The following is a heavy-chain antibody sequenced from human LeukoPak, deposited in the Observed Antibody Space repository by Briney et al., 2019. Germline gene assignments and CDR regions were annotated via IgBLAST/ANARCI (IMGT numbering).Heavy chain of an antibody. CDR2: IYYSGST. Sequence: SETLSLTCTVSGGSISSSSYYWGWIRQPPGKGLEWNGSIYYSGSTYYNPSLKSRVTISVDTSKNQFSLKLSSVTAADTAVYYCARTPSGIAADNWFDPWGQGTLVTVSS. D-gene: IGHD6-13*01. V-gene: IGHV4-39*01. J-gene: IGHJ5*02. CDR3: ARTPSGIAADNWFDP. CDR1: GGSISSSSYY.